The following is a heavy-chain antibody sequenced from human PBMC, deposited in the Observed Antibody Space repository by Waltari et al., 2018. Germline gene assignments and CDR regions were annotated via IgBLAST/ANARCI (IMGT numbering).Heavy chain of an antibody. CDR3: ATYIGASIGTAAFDV. CDR2: ISYNGAT. D-gene: IGHD5-12*01. V-gene: IGHV4-39*01. J-gene: IGHJ3*01. CDR1: GGSITSNRHY. Sequence: QLQLQESGPGLVKPSETLSLSCSVSGGSITSNRHYWGWIRQPPGQGLEWIGTISYNGATYSSPSLRRRVTVSRDTSMNQLSLKLGSVTAADTAVYYCATYIGASIGTAAFDVWGQGTMVTVSS.